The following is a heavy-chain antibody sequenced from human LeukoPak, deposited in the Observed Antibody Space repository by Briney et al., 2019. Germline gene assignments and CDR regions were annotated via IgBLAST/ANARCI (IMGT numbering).Heavy chain of an antibody. Sequence: SETLSLTCTVSGVSTSSTRYYWGWIRQPPGKGLEWIGNIYYDGSTYYNPSLKSRVAISVDTSKKKFSLKVSSVTAADTAVYYCARGERGVDYWGQGTLVTVSS. V-gene: IGHV4-39*07. J-gene: IGHJ4*02. D-gene: IGHD2-8*01. CDR1: GVSTSSTRYY. CDR3: ARGERGVDY. CDR2: IYYDGST.